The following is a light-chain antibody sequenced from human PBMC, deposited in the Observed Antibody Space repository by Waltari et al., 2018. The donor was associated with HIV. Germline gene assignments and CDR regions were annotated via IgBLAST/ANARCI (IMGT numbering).Light chain of an antibody. J-gene: IGLJ2*01. Sequence: SYELTQPPSVSVSPGQTARITCSGDALPKQFAYWYQEKPGQAPVLGIYNDSERPSGIPERVSGSSSGKTVTLTISGVQAEDEADDFCQSADSSGTYVVFGGGTKLTVL. CDR2: NDS. CDR3: QSADSSGTYVV. CDR1: ALPKQF. V-gene: IGLV3-25*03.